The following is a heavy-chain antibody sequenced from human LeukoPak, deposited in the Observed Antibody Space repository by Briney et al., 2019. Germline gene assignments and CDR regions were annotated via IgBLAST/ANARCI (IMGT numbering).Heavy chain of an antibody. V-gene: IGHV4-59*01. D-gene: IGHD4-17*01. CDR1: GGSISSYY. CDR3: ARENYGDYFADAFDI. Sequence: SETLSLTCTVSGGSISSYYWSWIRQPPGKGLEWIGYIYHSGSTNYNPSLKSRVTISVDTSKNQFSLKLSSVTAADTAVYYCARENYGDYFADAFDIWGQGTMVTVSS. CDR2: IYHSGST. J-gene: IGHJ3*02.